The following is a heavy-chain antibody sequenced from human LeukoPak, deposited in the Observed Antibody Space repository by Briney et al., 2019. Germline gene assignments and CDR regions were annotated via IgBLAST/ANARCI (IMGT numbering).Heavy chain of an antibody. J-gene: IGHJ4*02. CDR2: IYHSGST. V-gene: IGHV4-30-2*01. Sequence: SETLSLTCTVSGGSISSGGYYWSWIRQPPGKGLEWIGYIYHSGSTYYNPSLKSRVTISVDTSKNQFSLKLSSVTAADTAVYYCAREPYDFWSGSSFDYWGQGTLVTVSS. CDR3: AREPYDFWSGSSFDY. CDR1: GGSISSGGYY. D-gene: IGHD3-3*01.